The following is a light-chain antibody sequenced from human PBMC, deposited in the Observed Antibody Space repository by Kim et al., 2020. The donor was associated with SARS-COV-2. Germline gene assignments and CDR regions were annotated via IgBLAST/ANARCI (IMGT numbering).Light chain of an antibody. V-gene: IGLV3-1*01. CDR3: QAWDSSTFYV. CDR1: KLGDKY. CDR2: QDS. J-gene: IGLJ1*01. Sequence: SPGQTASITFSGDKLGDKYACWYQQKPGQSPVLVIYQDSKRPSGIPERFSGSNSGNTATLTISGTQAMDEADYYCQAWDSSTFYVFGTGTKVTVL.